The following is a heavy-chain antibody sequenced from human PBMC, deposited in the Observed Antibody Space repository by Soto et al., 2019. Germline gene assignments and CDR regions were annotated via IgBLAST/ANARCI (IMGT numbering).Heavy chain of an antibody. J-gene: IGHJ6*02. V-gene: IGHV3-15*07. CDR2: IKSKTDGGTT. D-gene: IGHD3-3*01. Sequence: LGGSLRLSCAASGFTFSNAWMNWVRQAPGKGLEWVGRIKSKTDGGTTDYAAPVKGRFTISRDDSKNTLYLQMNSLKTEDTSVYYCTTLSITIFGVVLMDVWGQGTTVTVSS. CDR1: GFTFSNAW. CDR3: TTLSITIFGVVLMDV.